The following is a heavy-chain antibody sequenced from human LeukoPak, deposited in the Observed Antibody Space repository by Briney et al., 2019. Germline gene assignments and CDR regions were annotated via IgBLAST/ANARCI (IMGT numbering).Heavy chain of an antibody. D-gene: IGHD3-10*01. CDR1: GFSVSNNR. Sequence: GGSLRLSCAASGFSVSNNRLSWVRQAPGMGLEWVSTIYSDGNTYYPDSVKGRFTISRDNAKNSLYLQMNSLRAEDTAVYYCARAGTLWFGESRIEYWGQGTLVTVSS. V-gene: IGHV3-53*01. CDR3: ARAGTLWFGESRIEY. J-gene: IGHJ4*02. CDR2: IYSDGNT.